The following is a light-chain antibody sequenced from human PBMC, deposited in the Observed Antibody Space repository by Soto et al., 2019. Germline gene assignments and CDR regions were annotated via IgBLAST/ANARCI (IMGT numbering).Light chain of an antibody. CDR1: QSVLYSSNNKNF. CDR3: QQYYSTPLT. CDR2: WAS. V-gene: IGKV4-1*01. J-gene: IGKJ4*01. Sequence: DIVMTQSPDSLAVSLGERATINCKSSQSVLYSSNNKNFLAWYQQKPGQPPELLIYWASTRESGVPDRFSGSGSGTGFTPTISSLQTEDVVVYSCQQYYSTPLTVGGGTKVEIK.